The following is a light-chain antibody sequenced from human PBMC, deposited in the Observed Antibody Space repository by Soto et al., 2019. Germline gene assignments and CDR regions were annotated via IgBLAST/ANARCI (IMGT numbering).Light chain of an antibody. J-gene: IGKJ1*01. CDR1: QGIGNY. Sequence: DIQMTQSPSAMSASVGDRVTITCRASQGIGNYLAWFQQKPGKVPTRLIYTASSLQSGVPSRFSGSGSGTEFTLTISRLQPEDFATYYCLQHNSYPWTFGQGTKVEIK. CDR3: LQHNSYPWT. CDR2: TAS. V-gene: IGKV1-17*03.